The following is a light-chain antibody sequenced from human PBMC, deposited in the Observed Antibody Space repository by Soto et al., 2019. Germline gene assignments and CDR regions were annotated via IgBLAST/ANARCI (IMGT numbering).Light chain of an antibody. Sequence: EIVLTQSPGTLSLSPGEEATLSCRASQSVRNRFLAWYQQRPGQAPRLLIYGTSSRATDIPDRFSGSGSGTDFTLTISRLEPEDSAVYYCQQYSSSPYTFGQGTQL. CDR3: QQYSSSPYT. J-gene: IGKJ2*01. CDR1: QSVRNRF. CDR2: GTS. V-gene: IGKV3-20*01.